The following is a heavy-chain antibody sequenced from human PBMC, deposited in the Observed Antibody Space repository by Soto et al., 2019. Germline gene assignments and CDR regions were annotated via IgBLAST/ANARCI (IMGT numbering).Heavy chain of an antibody. CDR2: IMPIFRTA. CDR1: GGTFSTAA. J-gene: IGHJ6*02. Sequence: QVQVEQSGAEVKKPGSSVKVSCKASGGTFSTAAISWVRQAPGQGLEWMGGIMPIFRTADYAQKFQGRVTITPDESTSTAYLEMSRLSSEDTDIYYCARDQDRPQVGGNYYSIMDVWGQGTTVTVSS. V-gene: IGHV1-69*05. D-gene: IGHD2-2*01. CDR3: ARDQDRPQVGGNYYSIMDV.